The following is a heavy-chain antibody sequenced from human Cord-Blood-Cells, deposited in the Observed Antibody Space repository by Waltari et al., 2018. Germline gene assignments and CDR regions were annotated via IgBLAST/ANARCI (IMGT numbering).Heavy chain of an antibody. Sequence: QVQLQQWGAGLLKPSETLSLTCAVHGGSFSGYYWSWIRQPPGKGLGWIGEINHSGSTNYNPSLKSRVTISVDTSKNQFSLKLSSVTAADTAVYYCASLNYYYYGMDVWGQGTTVTVSS. CDR2: INHSGST. CDR1: GGSFSGYY. J-gene: IGHJ6*02. V-gene: IGHV4-34*01. CDR3: ASLNYYYYGMDV.